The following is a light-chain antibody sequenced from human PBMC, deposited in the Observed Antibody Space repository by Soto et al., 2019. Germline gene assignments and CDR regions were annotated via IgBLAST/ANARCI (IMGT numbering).Light chain of an antibody. CDR2: KAS. CDR1: QSISSW. Sequence: DLQMTQSPSTLSASVGDRVTITCRASQSISSWLAWYQHKPGKAPNLLIYKASSLESGVPSRISGSGSGTKFTLTVSSLQPDDFATYYCQQYDSYPLTFGGGTKVEIK. J-gene: IGKJ4*01. V-gene: IGKV1-5*03. CDR3: QQYDSYPLT.